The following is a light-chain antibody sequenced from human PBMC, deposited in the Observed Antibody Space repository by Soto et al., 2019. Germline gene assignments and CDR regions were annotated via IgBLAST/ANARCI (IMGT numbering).Light chain of an antibody. V-gene: IGKV2D-29*02. J-gene: IGKJ5*01. CDR2: EVS. Sequence: DVVMTQTPLSLSVAPGQPASISCKSSQSLLHITGETFLFWYLQKPGQSPQLLIYEVSTRVSGVPDRFSGSGSRTDITREISWVETDDVGIYYCMQSTQLPPTFGQGTRLWIE. CDR1: QSLLHITGETF. CDR3: MQSTQLPPT.